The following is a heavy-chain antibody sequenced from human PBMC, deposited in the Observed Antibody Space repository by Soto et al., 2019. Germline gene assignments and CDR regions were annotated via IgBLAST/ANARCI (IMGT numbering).Heavy chain of an antibody. CDR2: INHSGST. CDR1: GGSITGASVSSYY. Sequence: PSETLSLTCTVSGGSITGASVSSYYWGWMRQPPGKGLEWIGEINHSGSTNYNPSLKSRVTISVDTSKNQFSLKLTSVTAADTAVYYCARDKITGLFDYWGQGTLVTVSS. V-gene: IGHV4-39*07. D-gene: IGHD2-8*02. CDR3: ARDKITGLFDY. J-gene: IGHJ4*02.